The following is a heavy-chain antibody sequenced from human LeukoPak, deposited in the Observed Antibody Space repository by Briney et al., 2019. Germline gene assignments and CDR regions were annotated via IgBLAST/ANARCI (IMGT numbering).Heavy chain of an antibody. CDR2: INSNGGST. J-gene: IGHJ4*02. CDR3: VKAGHSGYDYND. Sequence: GGSLRLSCSASGFTFSSYAMHWVRQAPGKGLEYVSAINSNGGSTYYADSVKGRFTISRDNSKNTLYLQMSSLTAEDTAAYYCVKAGHSGYDYNDWGQGNLVTVSS. V-gene: IGHV3-64D*06. CDR1: GFTFSSYA. D-gene: IGHD5-12*01.